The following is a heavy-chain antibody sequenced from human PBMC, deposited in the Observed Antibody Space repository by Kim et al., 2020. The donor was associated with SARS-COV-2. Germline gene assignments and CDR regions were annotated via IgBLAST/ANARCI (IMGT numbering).Heavy chain of an antibody. CDR3: TSPTPFPDIAAAGQLPYYGMDV. J-gene: IGHJ6*02. Sequence: GGSLRLSCAASGFTFSNAWMSWVRQAPGKGLEWVGRIKSKTDGGTTDYAAPVKGRFTISRDDSKNTLYLQMNSLKTEDTAVYYCTSPTPFPDIAAAGQLPYYGMDVWGQGTTVTVSS. CDR1: GFTFSNAW. V-gene: IGHV3-15*01. CDR2: IKSKTDGGTT. D-gene: IGHD6-13*01.